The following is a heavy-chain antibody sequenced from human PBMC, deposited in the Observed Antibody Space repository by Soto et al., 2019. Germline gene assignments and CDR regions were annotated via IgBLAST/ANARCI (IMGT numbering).Heavy chain of an antibody. CDR3: ARLYCSASSCYSVGAFDI. CDR1: GFTFSSYG. CDR2: IWFDGSDK. J-gene: IGHJ3*02. D-gene: IGHD2-15*01. Sequence: QVQLVESGGGVVQPGRSLRLSCAASGFTFSSYGMHWVRQAPGKGLEWVALIWFDGSDKYYTESVKGRFTISRDNSKSTLDLQMNSLRAEDTAVYYCARLYCSASSCYSVGAFDIRGQGTMVTVSS. V-gene: IGHV3-33*01.